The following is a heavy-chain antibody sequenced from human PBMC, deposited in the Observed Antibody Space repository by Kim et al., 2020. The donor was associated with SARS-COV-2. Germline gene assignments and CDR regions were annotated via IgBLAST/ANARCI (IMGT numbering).Heavy chain of an antibody. CDR3: ARGGTTVTTFYYVDY. Sequence: DPVKGQFTTSRDNAKNALYLQMNSRIAEDTAVYYCARGGTTVTTFYYVDYWGQVTLVTVSS. J-gene: IGHJ4*02. D-gene: IGHD4-17*01. V-gene: IGHV3-21*01.